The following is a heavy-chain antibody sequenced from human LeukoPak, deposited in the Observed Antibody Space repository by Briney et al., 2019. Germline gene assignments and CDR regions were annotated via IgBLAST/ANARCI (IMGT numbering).Heavy chain of an antibody. D-gene: IGHD2-2*01. CDR2: TYYRSKWYN. V-gene: IGHV6-1*01. CDR1: GDSVSSNSAA. J-gene: IGHJ3*02. CDR3: ARESIVVVPAAPTIDAFDI. Sequence: SQTLSLTCAISGDSVSSNSAAWNWSRQSPSRGLEWLGRTYYRSKWYNDYAVSVKSRITINPDTSKNQFSLQLNSVTPEDTAVYYCARESIVVVPAAPTIDAFDIWGQGTMVTVSS.